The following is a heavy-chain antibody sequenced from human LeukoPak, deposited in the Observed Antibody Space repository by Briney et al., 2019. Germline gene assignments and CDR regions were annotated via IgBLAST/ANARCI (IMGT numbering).Heavy chain of an antibody. CDR1: GGSISSGSYY. Sequence: PSETLSLTCTVSGGSISSGSYYWGWIRQPPGKGLEWIGSIYYSGSTYYNPSLKSRVTISVDTSKNQFSLKLSSVTAADTAVYYCARFVVVVAARYFDYWGQGTLVTVSS. CDR2: IYYSGST. CDR3: ARFVVVVAARYFDY. V-gene: IGHV4-39*01. D-gene: IGHD2-15*01. J-gene: IGHJ4*02.